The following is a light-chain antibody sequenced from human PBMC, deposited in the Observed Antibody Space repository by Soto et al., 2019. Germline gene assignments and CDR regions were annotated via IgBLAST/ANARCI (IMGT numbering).Light chain of an antibody. J-gene: IGLJ2*01. CDR2: GNN. CDR3: AAWDDSLNGVV. CDR1: SSNIGSNT. V-gene: IGLV1-44*01. Sequence: QSVLTQPPSASGTPGQRVTISCSGSSSNIGSNTVNWYQQLPRTAPKLLIFGNNHRPSGVPDRFSGSKSGTSASLAISGLQSENEADYYCAAWDDSLNGVVFGGGTKVTVL.